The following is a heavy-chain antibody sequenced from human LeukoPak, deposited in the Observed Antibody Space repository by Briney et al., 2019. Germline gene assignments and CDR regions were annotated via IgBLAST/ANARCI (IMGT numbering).Heavy chain of an antibody. CDR3: ARDRRGQQTEYFQH. D-gene: IGHD6-13*01. CDR2: ISSSSSYI. V-gene: IGHV3-21*01. Sequence: PGGSLRLSCAASGFTFSSYSMNWVRQAPGKGLGWVSSISSSSSYIYYADSVKGRFTISRDNAKNSLYLQMNSLRAEDTAVYYCARDRRGQQTEYFQHWGQGTLVTVSS. CDR1: GFTFSSYS. J-gene: IGHJ1*01.